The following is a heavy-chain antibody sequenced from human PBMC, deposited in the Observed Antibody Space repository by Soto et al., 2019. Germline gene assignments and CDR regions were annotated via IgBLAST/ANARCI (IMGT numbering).Heavy chain of an antibody. D-gene: IGHD6-13*01. V-gene: IGHV4-39*01. CDR2: FFSGST. CDR1: SGSITSRSSY. J-gene: IGHJ4*02. CDR3: ATTRGLAVGGSFNY. Sequence: SETLSLTCSVSSGSITSRSSYCAWIRQPPGKGLEWIGTFFSGSTFSNPSLRSRVTISKDTSRNQFSLKLTSVAATDTAMYYCATTRGLAVGGSFNYWGQGALVTVSS.